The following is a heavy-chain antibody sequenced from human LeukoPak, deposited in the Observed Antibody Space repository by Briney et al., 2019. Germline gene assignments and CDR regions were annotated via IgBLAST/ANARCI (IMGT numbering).Heavy chain of an antibody. CDR3: ARDHPRNTYFDY. J-gene: IGHJ4*02. V-gene: IGHV1-46*01. Sequence: ASVKVSCKASGYTFTSYYIHWVRQAPGQGLEWMGIINPSGGSTSYAQKFQGRVTMTRDTSTSTVYMELSSLRSEDTAVYYCARDHPRNTYFDYWGQGTLVTVSS. CDR1: GYTFTSYY. CDR2: INPSGGST.